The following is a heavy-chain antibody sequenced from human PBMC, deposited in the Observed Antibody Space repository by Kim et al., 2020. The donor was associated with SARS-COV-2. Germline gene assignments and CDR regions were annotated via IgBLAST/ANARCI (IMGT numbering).Heavy chain of an antibody. CDR1: GGTFSSYA. Sequence: SVKVSCKASGGTFSSYAINWVRQAPGQGLEWMGGIIPIFGTANYAQKFQGRVTITADESTSTAYMELSSLRSEDTAVYYCARDRGYCSGGSCYDYYYGMDVWGQGTTVTVSS. CDR3: ARDRGYCSGGSCYDYYYGMDV. D-gene: IGHD2-15*01. V-gene: IGHV1-69*13. J-gene: IGHJ6*02. CDR2: IIPIFGTA.